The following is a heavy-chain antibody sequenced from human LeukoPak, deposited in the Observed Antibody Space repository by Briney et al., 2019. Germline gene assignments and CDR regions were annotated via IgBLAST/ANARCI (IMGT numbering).Heavy chain of an antibody. V-gene: IGHV3-66*01. CDR1: GFTVSSNY. D-gene: IGHD2-15*01. J-gene: IGHJ3*02. CDR3: ARDAYCSGGSCYSYTGDAFDI. Sequence: GGSLRLSCAASGFTVSSNYMSWVRQAPGKGLEWVSVIYSGGSTYYADSVKGRFTISRDNSKNSLYLQMNSLRAEDTAVYYCARDAYCSGGSCYSYTGDAFDIWGQGTMVTVSS. CDR2: IYSGGST.